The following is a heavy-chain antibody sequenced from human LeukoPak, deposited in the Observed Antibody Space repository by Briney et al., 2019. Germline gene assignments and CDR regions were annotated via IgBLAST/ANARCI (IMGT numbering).Heavy chain of an antibody. J-gene: IGHJ6*03. V-gene: IGHV1-46*01. CDR3: ASSTGGSYSLYYYYMDV. Sequence: TSVKVSRKASGYTFTSYYMHWVRQAPGQGLEWMGMINPSGGSTSYAQKFQGRVTMTRDTSTSTVYMELRSLRSEDTAVYYCASSTGGSYSLYYYYMDVWGKGTTVTVSS. D-gene: IGHD1-26*01. CDR1: GYTFTSYY. CDR2: INPSGGST.